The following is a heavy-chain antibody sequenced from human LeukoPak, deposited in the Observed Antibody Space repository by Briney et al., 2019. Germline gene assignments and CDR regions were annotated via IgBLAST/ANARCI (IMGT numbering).Heavy chain of an antibody. CDR2: IYYSGST. CDR3: ARDLQYGSGSYSTNWFDP. J-gene: IGHJ5*02. CDR1: GCPISSYH. V-gene: IGHV4-59*01. Sequence: SSETLSLTCTVSGCPISSYHWSWIRQPPGKGLEWIGYIYYSGSTNYNPSLKSRVTISVNTSKNQFSLKLSSVTAADTAVYYCARDLQYGSGSYSTNWFDPWGQGTLVTVSS. D-gene: IGHD3-10*01.